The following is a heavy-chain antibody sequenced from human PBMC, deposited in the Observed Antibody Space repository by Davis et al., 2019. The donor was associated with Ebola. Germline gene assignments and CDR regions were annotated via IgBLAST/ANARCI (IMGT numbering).Heavy chain of an antibody. V-gene: IGHV4-4*07. CDR3: ARGLVGTMIVVADDAFDI. CDR1: GGSISSYY. Sequence: PSETLSLTCTVSGGSISSYYWSWIRQPAGKGLEWIGRIYTSGSTNYNPSLKSRVTMSVDTSKNQFSLKLSSVTAADTAVYYCARGLVGTMIVVADDAFDIWGQGTMVTVSS. D-gene: IGHD3-22*01. J-gene: IGHJ3*02. CDR2: IYTSGST.